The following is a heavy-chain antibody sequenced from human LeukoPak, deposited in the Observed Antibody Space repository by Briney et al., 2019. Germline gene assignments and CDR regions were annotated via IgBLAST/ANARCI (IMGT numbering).Heavy chain of an antibody. V-gene: IGHV4-34*01. CDR2: VHQTAGA. CDR3: ARGPLTSGWFSEPIL. J-gene: IGHJ4*02. CDR1: GGSISSYY. Sequence: PSETLSLTCTVSGGSISSYYWSWIRQSPGKGLEWIGEVHQTAGATYNPSLKSRVTISLDTSNNQFSLGVSSVTAADTAVYYCARGPLTSGWFSEPILWGQGTLVTVSS. D-gene: IGHD6-13*01.